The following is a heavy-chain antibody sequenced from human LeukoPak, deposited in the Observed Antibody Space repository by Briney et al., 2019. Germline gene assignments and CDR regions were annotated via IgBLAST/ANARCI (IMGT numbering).Heavy chain of an antibody. V-gene: IGHV1-8*01. CDR1: RYTFTSYD. J-gene: IGHJ4*02. CDR2: MNPNSGNT. D-gene: IGHD5-18*01. CDR3: ARASGYSYGYDN. Sequence: ASVKVSCKASRYTFTSYDINWVRQATGQGLEWMGWMNPNSGNTGYAQRFQGRVTMTRNTSINTAYMELSSLRSEDTAMYYCARASGYSYGYDNWGQGTLVTVSS.